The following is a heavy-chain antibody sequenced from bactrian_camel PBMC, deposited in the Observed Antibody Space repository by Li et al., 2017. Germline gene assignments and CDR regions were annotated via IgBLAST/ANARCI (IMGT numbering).Heavy chain of an antibody. V-gene: IGHV3S40*01. D-gene: IGHD4*01. CDR1: GFVFSSYD. CDR2: INSGGGTT. Sequence: DVQLVESGGGLVQPGGSLRLSCAASGFVFSSYDMAWVRQAPGKGLEWVSAINSGGGTTYYADSVKGRYTISRDNAKNTVYLQMNSLKSEDTALYYCAITEGATMAADYNYWGRGTQVTVS. CDR3: AITEGATMAADYNY. J-gene: IGHJ4*01.